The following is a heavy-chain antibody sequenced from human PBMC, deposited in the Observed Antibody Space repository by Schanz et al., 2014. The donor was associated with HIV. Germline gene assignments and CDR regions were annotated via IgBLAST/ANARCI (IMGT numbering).Heavy chain of an antibody. Sequence: QVQLVQSGAEVKKPGASVKVSCKASGYTFTGYYIHWVRQAPGQGLEWMGWINPNTGGTNFAQKFQGRVTMTRDTSISAVYMELSSLTSEDTAVYYCARGARDCTNGVCGGYYFDYWGQGTLVTVSS. CDR3: ARGARDCTNGVCGGYYFDY. J-gene: IGHJ4*02. CDR1: GYTFTGYY. V-gene: IGHV1-2*02. CDR2: INPNTGGT. D-gene: IGHD2-8*01.